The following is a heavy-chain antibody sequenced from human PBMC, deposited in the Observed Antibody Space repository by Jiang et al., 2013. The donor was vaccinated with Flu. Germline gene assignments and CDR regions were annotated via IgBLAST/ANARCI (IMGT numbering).Heavy chain of an antibody. CDR3: ARLFHYDSSGYYYTYWFDP. J-gene: IGHJ5*02. Sequence: LLKPSETLSLTCTVSGGSISSYYWSWIRQPPGKGLEWIGYIYYSGSTNYNPSLKSRVTISVDTSKNQFSLKLSSVTAADTAVYYCARLFHYDSSGYYYTYWFDPWGQGTLVTVSS. V-gene: IGHV4-59*01. D-gene: IGHD3-22*01. CDR2: IYYSGST. CDR1: GGSISSYY.